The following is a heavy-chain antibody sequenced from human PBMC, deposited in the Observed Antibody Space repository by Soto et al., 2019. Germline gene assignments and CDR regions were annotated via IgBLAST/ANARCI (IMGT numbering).Heavy chain of an antibody. D-gene: IGHD6-19*01. V-gene: IGHV1-69*13. J-gene: IGHJ4*02. CDR1: GGTFSSYA. Sequence: ASVKVSCKASGGTFSSYAIGWVRQAPGQGLEWMGGIIPIFGTANYAQKFQGRVTITADESTSTAYMELSSLRSEDTAVYYRARAVAVAADFDYWGQGTLVTVSS. CDR3: ARAVAVAADFDY. CDR2: IIPIFGTA.